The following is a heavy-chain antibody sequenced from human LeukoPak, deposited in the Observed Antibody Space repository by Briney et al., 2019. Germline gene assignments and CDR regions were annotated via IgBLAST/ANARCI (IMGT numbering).Heavy chain of an antibody. CDR2: MSSHSSYI. D-gene: IGHD3-16*02. J-gene: IGHJ4*02. Sequence: PGGSLRLSCAASGFTFSSYSMKWVGQAPGKGLEWVSSMSSHSSYIYYTDSVNGRFTISRDNAKNSLYLQMNSLRAEDTAVYYCARDRSFDYWGQGTLVTVSS. CDR1: GFTFSSYS. V-gene: IGHV3-21*01. CDR3: ARDRSFDY.